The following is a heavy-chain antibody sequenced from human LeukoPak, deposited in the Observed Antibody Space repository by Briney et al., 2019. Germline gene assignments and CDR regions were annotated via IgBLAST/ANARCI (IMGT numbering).Heavy chain of an antibody. CDR2: ISGSGGST. V-gene: IGHV3-23*01. CDR1: GFTFSSYA. CDR3: AKDLKFIAAAGTLYY. Sequence: SGGSLRLSCAASGFTFSSYAMSWVRQAPGKGLEWVSAISGSGGSTYYADSVKGRFTISRDNSKNTLYLQMNSLRAEDTAVYYCAKDLKFIAAAGTLYYWGQGTLVIVSS. J-gene: IGHJ4*02. D-gene: IGHD6-13*01.